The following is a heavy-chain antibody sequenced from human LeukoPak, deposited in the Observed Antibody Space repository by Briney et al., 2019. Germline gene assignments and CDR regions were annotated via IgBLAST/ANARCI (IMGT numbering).Heavy chain of an antibody. Sequence: GGSLRLSCAASGFTFSSYSMNWVRQAPGKGLEWVSYISSSSSTIYYADSVKGRFTISRDNAKNSLYLQMNSLRAEDTAVYYCARVGDYYGSGSYYNGDYWGQGTLVTVSS. CDR1: GFTFSSYS. J-gene: IGHJ4*02. CDR2: ISSSSSTI. CDR3: ARVGDYYGSGSYYNGDY. V-gene: IGHV3-48*04. D-gene: IGHD3-10*01.